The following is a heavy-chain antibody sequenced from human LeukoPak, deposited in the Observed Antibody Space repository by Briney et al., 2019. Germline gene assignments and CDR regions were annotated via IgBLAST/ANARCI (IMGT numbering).Heavy chain of an antibody. CDR3: ATLPLYSSSSPLYYFDY. V-gene: IGHV5-51*01. J-gene: IGHJ4*02. D-gene: IGHD6-6*01. CDR1: GYSFTSYW. CDR2: IYPGDSDT. Sequence: GDSLKISCKGSGYSFTSYWIGWVRQMPGKGLEWMGIIYPGDSDTRYSPSFQGQVTISADKSISTAYLQWSSLKASDTAMYYCATLPLYSSSSPLYYFDYWGQGTLVTVSS.